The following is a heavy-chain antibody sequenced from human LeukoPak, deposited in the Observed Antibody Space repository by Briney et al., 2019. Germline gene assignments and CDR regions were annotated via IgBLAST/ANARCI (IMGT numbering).Heavy chain of an antibody. CDR2: ISYDGSNK. V-gene: IGHV3-30*03. CDR1: GFTFSSYG. D-gene: IGHD2-15*01. CDR3: ARVVVVADELDY. J-gene: IGHJ4*02. Sequence: PGRSLRLSCAASGFTFSSYGMHWVRQAPGKGLEWVAVISYDGSNKYYADSVKGRFTISRDNSKNTLYLQMYSLRAEDTAVYYCARVVVVADELDYWGQGTLVTVSS.